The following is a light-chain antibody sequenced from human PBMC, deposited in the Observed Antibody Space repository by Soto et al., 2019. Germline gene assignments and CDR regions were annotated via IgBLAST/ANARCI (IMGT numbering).Light chain of an antibody. CDR3: QQYVSSPFT. CDR2: GAS. Sequence: ILLTPSPGPLSLSPGERATLSCRASQSVSNNYLAWYQQKPGQAPRLLIYGASNRATGIPDRFSGSGSGTDFTLTISRLEPEDFAVYYCQQYVSSPFTFGPGTKVDI. V-gene: IGKV3-20*01. CDR1: QSVSNNY. J-gene: IGKJ3*01.